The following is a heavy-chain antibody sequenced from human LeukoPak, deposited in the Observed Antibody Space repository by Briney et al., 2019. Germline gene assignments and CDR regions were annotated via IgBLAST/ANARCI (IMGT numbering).Heavy chain of an antibody. CDR1: GFTFSSYW. V-gene: IGHV3-7*01. J-gene: IGHJ4*02. Sequence: GGSLRLSCAASGFTFSSYWMSWVRQAPGKGLEWVANIKQDGSEKYYVDSVKGRFTISRDNAKNSLYLQMNSLRAEDTAVYYCARGNWDIVVVVAATGYFDYWGQGTLVTVSS. D-gene: IGHD2-15*01. CDR3: ARGNWDIVVVVAATGYFDY. CDR2: IKQDGSEK.